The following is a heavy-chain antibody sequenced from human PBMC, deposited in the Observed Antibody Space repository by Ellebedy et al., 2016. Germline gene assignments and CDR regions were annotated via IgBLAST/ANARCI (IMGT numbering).Heavy chain of an antibody. CDR3: ARDTIVVVPAAYYDY. J-gene: IGHJ4*02. CDR1: GFTFSSYW. CDR2: IKQDGSEK. D-gene: IGHD2-2*01. V-gene: IGHV3-7*04. Sequence: GESLKISCAASGFTFSSYWMSWVRQAPGKGLEWVANIKQDGSEKYYVDSVKGRFTISRDNAKNSLYLQMNSLRAEDTAVYYCARDTIVVVPAAYYDYWGQGTLVTVSS.